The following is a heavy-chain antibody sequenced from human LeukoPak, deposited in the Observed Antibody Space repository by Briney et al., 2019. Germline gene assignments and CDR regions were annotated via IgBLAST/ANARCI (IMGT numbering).Heavy chain of an antibody. CDR2: ISAYNGNT. CDR1: GYTFTSYA. V-gene: IGHV1-18*01. Sequence: ASVKVSCKASGYTFTSYAMNWVRQAPGQGLEWMGWISAYNGNTNYAQKLQGRVTMTTDTSTSTAYMELRSLRSDDTAVYYCARGYCSGGSCYSGGYYYYYYMDVWGKGTTVTVSS. D-gene: IGHD2-15*01. CDR3: ARGYCSGGSCYSGGYYYYYYMDV. J-gene: IGHJ6*03.